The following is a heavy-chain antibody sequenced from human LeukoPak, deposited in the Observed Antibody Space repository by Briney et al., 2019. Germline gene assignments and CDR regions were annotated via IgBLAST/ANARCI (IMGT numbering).Heavy chain of an antibody. CDR3: ARDPLRYFDWLLVGYQDRFDY. D-gene: IGHD3-9*01. CDR2: ISAYNGNT. V-gene: IGHV1-18*01. J-gene: IGHJ4*02. CDR1: GYTFTSYG. Sequence: VASVKVSCKASGYTFTSYGISWVRQAPGQGLEWMGWISAYNGNTNYAQKLQGRVTMTTDTSTSTAYMELRSLRSDDTAVYYCARDPLRYFDWLLVGYQDRFDYWGQGTLVTVSS.